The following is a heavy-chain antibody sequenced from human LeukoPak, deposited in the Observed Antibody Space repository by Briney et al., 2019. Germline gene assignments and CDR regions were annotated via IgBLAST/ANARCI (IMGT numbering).Heavy chain of an antibody. V-gene: IGHV3-7*01. J-gene: IGHJ4*02. CDR1: GFTFSSYW. Sequence: LPGGSLRLSCAAPGFTFSSYWMSWVRQAPGKGLEWVANIKQDGSEKYYVDSVKGRFTISRDNAKNSLYLQMNSLRAEDTAVYYCARDSMDYGDYSFDYWGQGTLVTVSS. D-gene: IGHD4-17*01. CDR3: ARDSMDYGDYSFDY. CDR2: IKQDGSEK.